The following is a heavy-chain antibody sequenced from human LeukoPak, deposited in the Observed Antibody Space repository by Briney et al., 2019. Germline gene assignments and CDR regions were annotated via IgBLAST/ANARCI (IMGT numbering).Heavy chain of an antibody. CDR3: ARVTGGPIRDY. CDR1: GFTFSSYG. J-gene: IGHJ4*02. V-gene: IGHV3-33*01. D-gene: IGHD3-16*01. CDR2: IWYDGSNK. Sequence: HPGRSLRLSCAASGFTFSSYGMHWVRQAPGKGLEWVAVIWYDGSNKYYADSVKGRFTISRDNSKNTLYLQMNSLRAEDTAVYYCARVTGGPIRDYWGQGTLVTVSS.